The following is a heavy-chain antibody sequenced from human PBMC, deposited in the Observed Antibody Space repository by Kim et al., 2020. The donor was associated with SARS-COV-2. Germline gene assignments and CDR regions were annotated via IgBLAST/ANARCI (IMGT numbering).Heavy chain of an antibody. V-gene: IGHV3-30*18. CDR3: AKDHVSWVWYFDL. CDR1: GFSFSGYG. D-gene: IGHD1-26*01. Sequence: GGSLRLSCAASGFSFSGYGMHWVRQAPGKGLEWVAVISSDGSNKYYSDSVRGRFTISRDNSKNTLYLQMHSLGAEDTAVYYCAKDHVSWVWYFDLWGRGTLVTVSS. J-gene: IGHJ2*01. CDR2: ISSDGSNK.